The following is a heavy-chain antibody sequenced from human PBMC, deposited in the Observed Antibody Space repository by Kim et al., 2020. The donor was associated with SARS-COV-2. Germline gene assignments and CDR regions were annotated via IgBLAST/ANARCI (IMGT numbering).Heavy chain of an antibody. J-gene: IGHJ6*02. CDR2: IIPIFGTA. V-gene: IGHV1-69*13. D-gene: IGHD3-10*01. Sequence: SVKVSCKASGGTFSSYAISWVRQAPGQGLEWMGGIIPIFGTANYSQKFQGRVTITADESTSTAYMELSSLRSEDTAVYYCARDDPLYGSGSYYNVRGENGMDVWGQGTTVTVSS. CDR3: ARDDPLYGSGSYYNVRGENGMDV. CDR1: GGTFSSYA.